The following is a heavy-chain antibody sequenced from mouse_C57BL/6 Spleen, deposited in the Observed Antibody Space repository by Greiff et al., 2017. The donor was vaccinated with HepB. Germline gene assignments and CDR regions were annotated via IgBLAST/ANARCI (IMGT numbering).Heavy chain of an antibody. D-gene: IGHD1-1*01. CDR1: GYAFTNYL. J-gene: IGHJ4*01. CDR2: INPGSGGT. Sequence: VQLQQSGAELVRPGTSVKVSCKASGYAFTNYLIEWVKQRPGQGLEWIGVINPGSGGTNYNEKFKGKATLTADKSSSTAYMQLSSLTSEDSAVYFCARAGGYGSSGYYAMDYWGQGTSVTVSS. CDR3: ARAGGYGSSGYYAMDY. V-gene: IGHV1-54*01.